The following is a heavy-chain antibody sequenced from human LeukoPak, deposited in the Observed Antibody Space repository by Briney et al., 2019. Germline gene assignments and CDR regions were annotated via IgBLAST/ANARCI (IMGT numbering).Heavy chain of an antibody. CDR3: ARAAAAPVWALWFSA. CDR1: GYTFTSYG. J-gene: IGHJ5*02. Sequence: ASVKVSCKASGYTFTSYGTSWVRQAPGQGLEWMGWISAYNGNTDYAQKLQGRVTMTTDTSTSTAYMELRSLRSDDTAVYYCARAAAAPVWALWFSAWGQGTLVTVSS. CDR2: ISAYNGNT. V-gene: IGHV1-18*01. D-gene: IGHD6-13*01.